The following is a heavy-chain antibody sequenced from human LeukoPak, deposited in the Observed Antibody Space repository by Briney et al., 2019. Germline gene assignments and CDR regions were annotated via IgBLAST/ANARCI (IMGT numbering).Heavy chain of an antibody. J-gene: IGHJ5*02. CDR2: IYYSGST. D-gene: IGHD2-2*01. CDR3: AGIVVPAVSWFDP. CDR1: GGSISSHY. Sequence: SETLSLTCTVSGGSISSHYWSWTRQPPGKGLEWIGYIYYSGSTNYNPSLKSRVTISVDTSKNQFSLKLSSVTAADTAVYYCAGIVVPAVSWFDPWGQGTLVTVSS. V-gene: IGHV4-59*11.